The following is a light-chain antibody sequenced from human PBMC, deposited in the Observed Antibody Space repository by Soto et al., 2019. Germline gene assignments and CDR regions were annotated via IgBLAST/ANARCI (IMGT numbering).Light chain of an antibody. J-gene: IGKJ1*01. CDR2: LVS. Sequence: DIVMTQTPLSSPVTLGQSASISCRSSQSLADTVGNTHLSWLQHRPGQSPRLLINLVSNRFFGVPDRFSGSGAGTDFTLHISRVEAEDVGLYYCMQTAQFPRTFGQGTKVEI. CDR1: QSLADTVGNTH. V-gene: IGKV2-24*01. CDR3: MQTAQFPRT.